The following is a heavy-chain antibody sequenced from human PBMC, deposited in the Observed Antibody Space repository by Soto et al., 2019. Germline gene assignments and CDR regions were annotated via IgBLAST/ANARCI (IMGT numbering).Heavy chain of an antibody. Sequence: PGGSLRLCCVGSGFTFSSYGMHWVRQAPGKGLEWLAVISFYGNYKYHADSVKGRFTISRDNSKNTLYLQMNSLRAEDTAVYYCAKAARVVWGQGTTVTVSS. J-gene: IGHJ6*02. CDR1: GFTFSSYG. CDR2: ISFYGNYK. V-gene: IGHV3-30*18. CDR3: AKAARVV. D-gene: IGHD6-6*01.